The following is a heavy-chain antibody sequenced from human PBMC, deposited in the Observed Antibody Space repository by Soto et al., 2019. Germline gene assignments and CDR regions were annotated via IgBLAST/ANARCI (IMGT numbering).Heavy chain of an antibody. Sequence: QVQLQESGPGLVKPSGTLSLTCAVSGGSISSTNWWSWVRQPPGKGLEWIGEIYHSGSTNCDPSLTSRVTISVDKSKNQFSLKLTSVTAADTAVYYCTSGGFSGSYALDLWGRGTLVTVSS. CDR1: GGSISSTNW. V-gene: IGHV4-4*02. CDR3: TSGGFSGSYALDL. D-gene: IGHD1-26*01. J-gene: IGHJ2*01. CDR2: IYHSGST.